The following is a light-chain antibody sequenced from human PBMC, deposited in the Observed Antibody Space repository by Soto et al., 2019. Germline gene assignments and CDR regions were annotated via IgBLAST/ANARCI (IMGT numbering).Light chain of an antibody. J-gene: IGKJ1*01. CDR1: QSLNTR. CDR2: DAS. V-gene: IGKV1-5*01. CDR3: QQYNSFSWT. Sequence: DIHLTQSPSSLSASVVDGVSGSALACQSLNTRLAWYQQRPGKAPKLLIYDASTLESGVPSRFSGSGSGTEFTLTINNLQPHDLATYYCQQYNSFSWTFGQGTKVDIK.